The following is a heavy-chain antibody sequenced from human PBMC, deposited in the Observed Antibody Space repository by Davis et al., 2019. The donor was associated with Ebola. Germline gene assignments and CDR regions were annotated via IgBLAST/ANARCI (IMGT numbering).Heavy chain of an antibody. CDR3: AKAGGHFDY. V-gene: IGHV3-48*01. CDR2: ISSSSSTI. CDR1: GFTFSSYS. D-gene: IGHD3-10*01. Sequence: GSLKISCAASGFTFSSYSMNWVRQAPGKGLEWVSYISSSSSTIYYADSVKGRFTISRDNSKNTLYLQMNSLRAEDTAVYYCAKAGGHFDYWGQGTLVTVSS. J-gene: IGHJ4*02.